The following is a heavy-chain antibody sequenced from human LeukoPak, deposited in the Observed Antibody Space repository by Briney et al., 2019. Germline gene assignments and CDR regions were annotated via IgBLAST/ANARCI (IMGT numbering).Heavy chain of an antibody. J-gene: IGHJ4*02. CDR2: IYSGGST. D-gene: IGHD3-22*01. Sequence: PGGSLRLSCAASGFTVSNNYMSWVRQAPGKGLEWVSLIYSGGSTYYADSVKGRFTISRDNSKNTQYLQMNGLRAEDTAVYYCASYSSLDYWGQGTLVTVSS. CDR3: ASYSSLDY. V-gene: IGHV3-53*01. CDR1: GFTVSNNY.